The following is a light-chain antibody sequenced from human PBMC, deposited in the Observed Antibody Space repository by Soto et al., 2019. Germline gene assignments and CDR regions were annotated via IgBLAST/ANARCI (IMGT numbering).Light chain of an antibody. V-gene: IGKV1-27*01. Sequence: DIQMTQSPSSLSASVGDRVTITCRASQGISNYLAWYQQKPGKVPKLLIYAASTLQSGVPSRFSGSGSGTDFTLSISGLQPEDVATYYCQKYNSATPTFGGETKVEIK. CDR2: AAS. CDR1: QGISNY. J-gene: IGKJ4*01. CDR3: QKYNSATPT.